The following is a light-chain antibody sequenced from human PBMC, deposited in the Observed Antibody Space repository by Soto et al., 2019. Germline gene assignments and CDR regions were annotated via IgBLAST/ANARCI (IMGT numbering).Light chain of an antibody. V-gene: IGKV3D-20*01. CDR3: QQYGSSPS. CDR1: QRVSGGY. J-gene: IGKJ1*01. Sequence: DIVLTQSPATLSLSPGDRATLSCGASQRVSGGYLAWYQQKPGLAPRLIIYDTSYRATGIPDRISGSGSGTDFTLTISRLEPEDFAVYYCQQYGSSPSFGQGTRWISN. CDR2: DTS.